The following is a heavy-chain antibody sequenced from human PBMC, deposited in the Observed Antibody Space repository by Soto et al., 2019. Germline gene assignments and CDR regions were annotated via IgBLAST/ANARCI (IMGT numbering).Heavy chain of an antibody. CDR3: ASFAAAGTYYYYGMDV. CDR1: GGSISSYY. CDR2: IYYSGST. V-gene: IGHV4-59*08. J-gene: IGHJ6*02. Sequence: SETLSLTCTVSGGSISSYYWSWIRQPPGKGLEWIGYIYYSGSTNYNPSLKSRVTISVDTSKNQFSLKLSSVTAADTAVYYCASFAAAGTYYYYGMDVWGQGTTVTVSS. D-gene: IGHD6-13*01.